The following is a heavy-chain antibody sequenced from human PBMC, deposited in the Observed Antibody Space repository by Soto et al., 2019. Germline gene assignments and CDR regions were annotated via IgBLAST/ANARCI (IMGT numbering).Heavy chain of an antibody. CDR2: IYYSGTT. V-gene: IGHV4-59*01. CDR3: ARGQYYGDSDY. D-gene: IGHD2-21*01. J-gene: IGHJ4*02. Sequence: PSETLSLTCTVSGGSISNDYWTWIRQPPGKGLQWIGNIYYSGTTNYNPSLKSRVTISVDTSKNQFSLKLGSVTTADTAVYYCARGQYYGDSDYWGQGTLVTVFS. CDR1: GGSISNDY.